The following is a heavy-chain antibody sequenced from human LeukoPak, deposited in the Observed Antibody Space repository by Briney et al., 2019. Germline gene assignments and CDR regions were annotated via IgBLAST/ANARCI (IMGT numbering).Heavy chain of an antibody. J-gene: IGHJ4*02. CDR2: FDPEDGET. Sequence: ASVKVSCKVSGYTLTELSMHWVRQAPGKGLEWVGGFDPEDGETIYAQKFQGRVTMTEDTSTDTAYMELSSLRSEDTAVYYCATAPAGWELLFDYWGQGTLVTVSS. CDR1: GYTLTELS. V-gene: IGHV1-24*01. CDR3: ATAPAGWELLFDY. D-gene: IGHD1-26*01.